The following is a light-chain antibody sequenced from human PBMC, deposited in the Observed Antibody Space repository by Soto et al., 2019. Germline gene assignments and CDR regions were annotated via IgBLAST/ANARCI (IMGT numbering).Light chain of an antibody. V-gene: IGKV3-20*01. CDR3: PQYSSTFWT. CDR2: DAS. Sequence: EIVLTQSPGTLSLSPGERTTLSCRASQSISSSYLAWYQQKPGQAPRLLVYDASSRATGIPDRFSGSGSGTDFTLTISRLEPEDFALYYCPQYSSTFWTLGQGTKVEIK. CDR1: QSISSSY. J-gene: IGKJ1*01.